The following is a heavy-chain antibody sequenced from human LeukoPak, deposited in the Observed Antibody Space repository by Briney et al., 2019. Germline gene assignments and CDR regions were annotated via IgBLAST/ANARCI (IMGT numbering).Heavy chain of an antibody. V-gene: IGHV3-30*03. D-gene: IGHD4-17*01. CDR3: ARDNPGYGDYTVDY. Sequence: GGSLRLSCAASGFTFSSYGTHWVRQAPGKGLEWVAVISYDGSNEYYADSVKGRFTISRDNAKNSLYLQMNSLRAEDTAVYYCARDNPGYGDYTVDYWGQGTLVTVSS. CDR2: ISYDGSNE. J-gene: IGHJ4*02. CDR1: GFTFSSYG.